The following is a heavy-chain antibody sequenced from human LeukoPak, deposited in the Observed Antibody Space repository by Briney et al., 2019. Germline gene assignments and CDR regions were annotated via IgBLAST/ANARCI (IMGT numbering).Heavy chain of an antibody. V-gene: IGHV3-7*01. Sequence: GGSLRLSCAASGFTFSSYSMNWVRQAPGKGLEWVANIKQDGSEKYYVDSVKGRFTISRDNAKNSLYLQMNSLRAEDTAVYYCARAHQLIRFLDYWGQGTLVTVSS. J-gene: IGHJ4*02. D-gene: IGHD2-2*01. CDR3: ARAHQLIRFLDY. CDR1: GFTFSSYS. CDR2: IKQDGSEK.